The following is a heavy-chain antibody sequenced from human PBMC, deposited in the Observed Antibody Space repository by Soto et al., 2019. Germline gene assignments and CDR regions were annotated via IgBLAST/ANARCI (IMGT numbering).Heavy chain of an antibody. V-gene: IGHV3-23*01. CDR3: AKALGRDFSDFDS. Sequence: GGSLRLSCEASGFTFSSNAMTWVRQTPGKGLEWVSAISDSGGSTYYADSVAGRFTISRDNSRHTLYLQMNSLRAEDTAIYYCAKALGRDFSDFDSWGQGTQVTVSS. CDR1: GFTFSSNA. J-gene: IGHJ4*02. CDR2: ISDSGGST. D-gene: IGHD3-10*01.